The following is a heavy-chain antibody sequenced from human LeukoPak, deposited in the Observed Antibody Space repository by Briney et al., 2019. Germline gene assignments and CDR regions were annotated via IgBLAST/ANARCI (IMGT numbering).Heavy chain of an antibody. Sequence: NPSETLSLTCTVSGGSISSYYWSWIRQPPGKGLERIGYIYYSGSTNYNPSLKSRVTISVDTSKNQFSLKLSSVTAADTAVYYCARNSPSSAAGTFDYWGQGTLVTVSS. J-gene: IGHJ4*02. CDR3: ARNSPSSAAGTFDY. CDR1: GGSISSYY. D-gene: IGHD6-13*01. CDR2: IYYSGST. V-gene: IGHV4-59*01.